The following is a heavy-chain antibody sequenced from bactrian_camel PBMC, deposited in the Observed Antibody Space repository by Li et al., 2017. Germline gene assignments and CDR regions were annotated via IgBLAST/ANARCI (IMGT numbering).Heavy chain of an antibody. J-gene: IGHJ4*01. D-gene: IGHD1*01. CDR2: LDSDGTTS. V-gene: IGHV3-2*01. CDR1: GQSFTGYC. Sequence: QLVESGGGSVQAGGSLRLSCAPSGQSFTGYCMAWFRQAPGEERKAVASLDSDGTTSYADSVKGRFTISQDNAKNTLYLQMNNLKPEDTAMYSCAYDPRCISPTGGAWYYDTWGQGTQVTVS. CDR3: AYDPRCISPTGGAWYYDT.